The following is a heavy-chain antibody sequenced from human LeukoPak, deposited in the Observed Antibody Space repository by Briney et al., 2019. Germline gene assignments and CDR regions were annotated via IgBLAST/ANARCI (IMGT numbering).Heavy chain of an antibody. D-gene: IGHD1-1*01. CDR2: INQSGGST. J-gene: IGHJ4*02. CDR3: ARGTTGPDY. CDR1: GYTFTSYY. V-gene: IGHV1-46*01. Sequence: ASVTLSCKSSGYTFTSYYMHWVRQPPAQGLEWKGIINQSGGSTSYEQKIQGRVSLTRDTSTSTVYMELSSLKSEDTAVYYCARGTTGPDYWGEGTMVTVCS.